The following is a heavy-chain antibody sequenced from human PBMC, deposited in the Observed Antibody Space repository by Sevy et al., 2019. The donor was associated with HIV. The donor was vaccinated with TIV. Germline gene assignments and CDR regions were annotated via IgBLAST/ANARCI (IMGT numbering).Heavy chain of an antibody. CDR1: GFTFGNYA. D-gene: IGHD5-12*01. CDR2: IRRNSHEPYGGTT. Sequence: GGSLRLSCTSSGFTFGNYAMSWFRQAPGKGLEWVAFIRRNSHEPYGGTTEYAASVKGRFTISRDDSKSIAYLQMNSLKTEDTAVYYCTRALATADTPEYYFDYWGQGILVTVSS. J-gene: IGHJ4*02. V-gene: IGHV3-49*03. CDR3: TRALATADTPEYYFDY.